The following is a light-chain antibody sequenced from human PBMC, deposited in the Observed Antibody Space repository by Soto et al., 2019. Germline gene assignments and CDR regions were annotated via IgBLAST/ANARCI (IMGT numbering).Light chain of an antibody. CDR2: AAS. J-gene: IGKJ5*01. CDR3: QQLNSFPIT. Sequence: DIQMTQSPSSVSASVGDRVTISCQASQGISRSLAWYQQKPGKAPKLLIYAASSLQSGVPSRFSGSGFGTEFTLTITSLQPEDFATYYCQQLNSFPITFGQGTRLEIK. V-gene: IGKV1D-12*01. CDR1: QGISRS.